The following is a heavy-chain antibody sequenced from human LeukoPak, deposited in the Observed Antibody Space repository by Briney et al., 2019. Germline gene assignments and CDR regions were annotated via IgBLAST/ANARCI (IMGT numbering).Heavy chain of an antibody. J-gene: IGHJ6*03. Sequence: SETLSLTCALSGYSISSGYYWGWIRQPPGKGLEWIGGIYHSGSTYYNRSLKSRVTISVDTSKNQFSLKLSSVTAADTAVYYCARQYDFWSGYYRDYYYRDVWGKGTTVTVSS. CDR1: GYSISSGYY. D-gene: IGHD3-3*01. V-gene: IGHV4-38-2*01. CDR2: IYHSGST. CDR3: ARQYDFWSGYYRDYYYRDV.